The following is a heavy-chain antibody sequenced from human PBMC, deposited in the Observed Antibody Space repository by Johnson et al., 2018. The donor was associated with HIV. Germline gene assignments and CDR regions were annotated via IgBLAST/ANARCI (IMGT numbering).Heavy chain of an antibody. D-gene: IGHD3-10*01. CDR3: ARESKPFWYYYGSGSASDAFDI. V-gene: IGHV3-30-3*01. CDR2: ISFDENNK. CDR1: GFTFSSYA. J-gene: IGHJ3*02. Sequence: QVQLVESGGGVVQPGRSLRLSCAASGFTFSSYAMHWVRQAPGKGLEWVAVISFDENNKVYADSVKGRFTISRDNSKNTLFLHMNSLRTEDTALYYCARESKPFWYYYGSGSASDAFDIWGQGTMVIVSS.